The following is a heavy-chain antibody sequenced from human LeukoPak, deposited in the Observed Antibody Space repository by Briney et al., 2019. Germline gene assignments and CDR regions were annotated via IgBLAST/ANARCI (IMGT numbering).Heavy chain of an antibody. J-gene: IGHJ6*03. CDR3: ASSQLSDRYYYYMDV. D-gene: IGHD2-2*01. CDR2: IIPIFGTA. Sequence: SVKVSCKASGGTFSSYAISWVRQAPAQGLEWMGGIIPIFGTANYAQKFQGRVTITADESTSTAYMELSSLRSEDTAVYYCASSQLSDRYYYYMDVWGKGTTVTVSS. CDR1: GGTFSSYA. V-gene: IGHV1-69*01.